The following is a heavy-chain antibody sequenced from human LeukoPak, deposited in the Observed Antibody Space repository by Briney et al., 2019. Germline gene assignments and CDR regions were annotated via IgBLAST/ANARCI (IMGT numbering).Heavy chain of an antibody. Sequence: KSGGSLRLSCPASGFTFSDYYMSWIRQAPGKGLEWVSYISSSGSTIYYADSVKGRFTISRDNAKNSLYLQMNSLRAEDTAVYYCARERASIVGATKGFDYWGQGTLVTVSS. CDR2: ISSSGSTI. CDR3: ARERASIVGATKGFDY. J-gene: IGHJ4*02. CDR1: GFTFSDYY. D-gene: IGHD1-26*01. V-gene: IGHV3-11*01.